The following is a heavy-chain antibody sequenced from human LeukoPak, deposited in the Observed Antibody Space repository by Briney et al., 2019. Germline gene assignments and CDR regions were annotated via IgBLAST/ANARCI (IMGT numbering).Heavy chain of an antibody. CDR1: GGSISSYY. D-gene: IGHD3-3*01. V-gene: IGHV4-59*01. Sequence: SETLSLTCTVSGGSISSYYWSWIRQPPGKRLEWIGHIYYSGSTNYNPSLKSRVTTSVDTSKHQFSLKLGSVTAADTVVYYCASRSSIWSGYQDTLYYFDSWGQGTLVTVSS. CDR3: ASRSSIWSGYQDTLYYFDS. CDR2: IYYSGST. J-gene: IGHJ4*02.